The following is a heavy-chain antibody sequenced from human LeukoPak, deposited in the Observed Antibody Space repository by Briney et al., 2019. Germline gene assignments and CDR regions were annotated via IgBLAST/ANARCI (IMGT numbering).Heavy chain of an antibody. D-gene: IGHD2-2*01. CDR1: GYTLTELS. CDR3: ATYTSSTPYYYMDV. CDR2: FDPEDGET. J-gene: IGHJ6*03. Sequence: ASVKVSCKVSGYTLTELSMHWVRQAPGKGLEWMGGFDPEDGETTYAQKFQGRVTMTEDTSTDTAYMELSSLRSEDTAMYYCATYTSSTPYYYMDVWGKGTTVTVSS. V-gene: IGHV1-24*01.